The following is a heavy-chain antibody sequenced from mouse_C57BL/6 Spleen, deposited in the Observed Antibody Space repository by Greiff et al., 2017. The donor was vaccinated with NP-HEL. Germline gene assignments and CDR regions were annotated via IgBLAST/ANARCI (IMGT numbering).Heavy chain of an antibody. CDR3: ARLAGMGNPDYYAMEY. V-gene: IGHV5-12*01. CDR1: GFTFSDYY. CDR2: ISNGGGST. Sequence: EVMLVESGGGLVQPGGSLKLSCAASGFTFSDYYMYWVRQTPEKRLEWVAYISNGGGSTYYPDTVKGRFTISRDNAKNTLYLQMSRLKSEDTAMYYCARLAGMGNPDYYAMEYWGQGTSVTVSS. D-gene: IGHD2-1*01. J-gene: IGHJ4*01.